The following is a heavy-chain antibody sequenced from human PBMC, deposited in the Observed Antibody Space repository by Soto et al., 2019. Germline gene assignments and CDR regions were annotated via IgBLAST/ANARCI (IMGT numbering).Heavy chain of an antibody. D-gene: IGHD2-15*01. Sequence: SETLSLTCTVSGGSISSDDYYWSWIRQPPGKGLEWIGYIYYSGSTYYNPSLKSRVTISLDTSKNHFSLKLPSVTAADTAVYYCARGYCSGGSCYSYFYGMDVWGQGXTVTVYS. CDR3: ARGYCSGGSCYSYFYGMDV. CDR1: GGSISSDDYY. J-gene: IGHJ6*02. CDR2: IYYSGST. V-gene: IGHV4-30-4*01.